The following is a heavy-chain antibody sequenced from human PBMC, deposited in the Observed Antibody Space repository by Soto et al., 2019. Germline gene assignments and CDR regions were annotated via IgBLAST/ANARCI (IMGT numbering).Heavy chain of an antibody. V-gene: IGHV4-34*01. CDR1: GGAFTDYY. CDR2: INLNGYT. Sequence: SETLSLTCAVYGGAFTDYYWTWICQSPEKGLEWIGEINLNGYTKYSPSLQSRVTLSVDTTRKQVSLRLKSVTAADSAVYYCARGAWDNSAYYFFDHWGQGTRVTVSS. D-gene: IGHD3-22*01. CDR3: ARGAWDNSAYYFFDH. J-gene: IGHJ4*02.